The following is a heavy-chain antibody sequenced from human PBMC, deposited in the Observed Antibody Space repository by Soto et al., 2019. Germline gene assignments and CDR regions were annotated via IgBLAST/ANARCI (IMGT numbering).Heavy chain of an antibody. Sequence: QVQLVQSGAEVKKPGSSVKVSCKASGGTFSSYAISWVRQAPGQGLEWMGGIIPIFGTANYAQKFQGRVTITADESTSTAYMERSSLRSEDTAVYYCARGVRTYGGNLNPFDYWGQGTLVTVSS. CDR2: IIPIFGTA. CDR1: GGTFSSYA. CDR3: ARGVRTYGGNLNPFDY. D-gene: IGHD4-17*01. J-gene: IGHJ4*02. V-gene: IGHV1-69*01.